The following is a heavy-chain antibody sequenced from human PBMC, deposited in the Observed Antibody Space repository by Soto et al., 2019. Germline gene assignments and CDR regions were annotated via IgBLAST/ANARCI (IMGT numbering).Heavy chain of an antibody. V-gene: IGHV4-39*01. CDR3: ESSESYDQSDY. Sequence: LSLTCTVSGGSISGSSYYWGWIRQPPGKGLEWIGNIFYSGTTYYNPSLKSRVTISVDTSKNQFSLKLRSVTAADTAVYYCESSESYDQSDYWGQGTLVTVSS. J-gene: IGHJ4*02. CDR2: IFYSGTT. CDR1: GGSISGSSYY. D-gene: IGHD3-10*01.